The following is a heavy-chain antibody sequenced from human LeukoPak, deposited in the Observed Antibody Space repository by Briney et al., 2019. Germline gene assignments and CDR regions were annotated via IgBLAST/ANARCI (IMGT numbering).Heavy chain of an antibody. Sequence: GGSLRLSCAASGFTFSDYYMSWIRQAPGKGLEWLSYISSGSSYTNYADSVKGRFTISRDNAKNSLYLQMNSLRSEDTAVYYCARDLVRGTSDYWSQGTLVTVSS. CDR2: ISSGSSYT. CDR1: GFTFSDYY. CDR3: ARDLVRGTSDY. V-gene: IGHV3-11*06. D-gene: IGHD3-10*01. J-gene: IGHJ4*02.